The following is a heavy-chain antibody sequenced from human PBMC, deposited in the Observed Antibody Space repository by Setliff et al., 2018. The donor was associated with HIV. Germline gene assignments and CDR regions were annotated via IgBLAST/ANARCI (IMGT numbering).Heavy chain of an antibody. V-gene: IGHV4-38-2*02. D-gene: IGHD6-19*01. CDR3: ARGIAVAGTTYFQH. J-gene: IGHJ1*01. Sequence: SSETLSLTCTVSGDFFSSDYYWGWIRQPPGKGLEWIGSFYETGYTYYSPSLKSRVTISVDTSKNQFSLKLSSVTAADTAVYYCARGIAVAGTTYFQHWGQGTLGTVS. CDR2: FYETGYT. CDR1: GDFFSSDYY.